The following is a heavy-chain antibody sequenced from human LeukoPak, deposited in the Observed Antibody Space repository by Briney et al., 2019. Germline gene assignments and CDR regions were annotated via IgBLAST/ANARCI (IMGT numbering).Heavy chain of an antibody. CDR3: ARAGVWLPAV. V-gene: IGHV4-4*02. Sequence: SGTLSLTCAVSGASISSDKWWSWVRQPPGKGLEWIGEINHSGNTNYSPSLKSRVTMSTDKSKNEFSLRLTSVPAADTAVYYCARAGVWLPAVWGQGTLVTVSS. CDR1: GASISSDKW. CDR2: INHSGNT. J-gene: IGHJ4*02. D-gene: IGHD3-9*01.